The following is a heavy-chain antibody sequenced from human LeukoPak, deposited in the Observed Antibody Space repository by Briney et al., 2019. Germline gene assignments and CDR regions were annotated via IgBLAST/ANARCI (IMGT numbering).Heavy chain of an antibody. CDR1: GGSMSSYY. D-gene: IGHD3-10*01. J-gene: IGHJ4*02. Sequence: PSETLSLTCTVSGGSMSSYYWSWIRQPAGKGLEWIGYIYYSGSTNYNPSLKSRVTISVDTSKNQFSLKLSSVTAADTAVYYCARDRGSGSSDFYFWGPGILVTVSS. V-gene: IGHV4-59*01. CDR2: IYYSGST. CDR3: ARDRGSGSSDFYF.